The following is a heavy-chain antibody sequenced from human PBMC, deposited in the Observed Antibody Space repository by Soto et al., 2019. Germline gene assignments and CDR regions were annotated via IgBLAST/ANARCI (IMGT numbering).Heavy chain of an antibody. CDR1: GGSISSYY. Sequence: SETLSLTCTVSGGSISSYYWSWIRQPPGKGLEWIGYIYYSGSTNYNPSLKSRVTISVDTSKNQFSLKLSSVTAADTAVYYCARDSVNYGDPLYDYWGQGTLVTVSS. CDR3: ARDSVNYGDPLYDY. V-gene: IGHV4-59*01. D-gene: IGHD4-17*01. J-gene: IGHJ4*02. CDR2: IYYSGST.